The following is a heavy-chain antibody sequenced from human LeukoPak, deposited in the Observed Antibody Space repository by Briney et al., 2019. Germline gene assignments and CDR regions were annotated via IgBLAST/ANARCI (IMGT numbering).Heavy chain of an antibody. Sequence: ASVKVSCKASGYTFASYAITWVRQAPGQGLEWMGWMDPKSGEANHAQKFQGRVIMTRDTSINTAYMELSRLRSDDTAVYYCALEVYYSDNSAFDYWGQGTLVTVSS. CDR2: MDPKSGEA. J-gene: IGHJ4*02. CDR1: GYTFASYA. V-gene: IGHV1-2*02. CDR3: ALEVYYSDNSAFDY. D-gene: IGHD3-22*01.